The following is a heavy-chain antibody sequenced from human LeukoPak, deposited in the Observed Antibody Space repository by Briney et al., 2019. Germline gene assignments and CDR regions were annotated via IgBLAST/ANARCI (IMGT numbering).Heavy chain of an antibody. J-gene: IGHJ5*02. CDR3: AKDARQKWELPGGNWFDP. D-gene: IGHD1-26*01. CDR1: GFTFSSYG. CDR2: IRYDGSNK. V-gene: IGHV3-30*02. Sequence: GGSLRLSCAASGFTFSSYGMHWVRQAPGKGLEWVAFIRYDGSNKYYADSVKGRFTISRDNSKNTLYLQMNSLRAEDTAVYYCAKDARQKWELPGGNWFDPWGQGTLVTVSS.